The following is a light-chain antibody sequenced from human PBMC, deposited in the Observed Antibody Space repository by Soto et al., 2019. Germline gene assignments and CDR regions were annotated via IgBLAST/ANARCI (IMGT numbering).Light chain of an antibody. Sequence: EVVLTQFPATLSLSPGERATLSCRASQSVHAYLAWYQQKPGQPPRLLIYDGSNRATGVPPRFSGSGSGTDFTLTISSLEPEDAAVYYCQQRSNWPPWTFGPGTKVDF. J-gene: IGKJ3*01. V-gene: IGKV3-11*01. CDR3: QQRSNWPPWT. CDR2: DGS. CDR1: QSVHAY.